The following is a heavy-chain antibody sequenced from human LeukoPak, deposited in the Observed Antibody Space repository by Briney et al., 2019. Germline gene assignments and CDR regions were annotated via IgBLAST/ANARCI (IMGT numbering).Heavy chain of an antibody. D-gene: IGHD1-26*01. V-gene: IGHV3-30-3*01. Sequence: GGSLRLSCAASGFTFSNYAMHWVRQAPGKGLEWVALISYDGSNKYYPDSVKCRFTISRDNSKNTLYLQMNSLRADDTAVYYCAKGGASLFDYWGQGTLVTVSS. CDR2: ISYDGSNK. CDR1: GFTFSNYA. J-gene: IGHJ4*02. CDR3: AKGGASLFDY.